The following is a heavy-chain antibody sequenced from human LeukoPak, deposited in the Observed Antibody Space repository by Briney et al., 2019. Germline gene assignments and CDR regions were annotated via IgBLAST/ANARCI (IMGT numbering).Heavy chain of an antibody. CDR1: GGSISSYY. D-gene: IGHD2-2*01. CDR3: ARDLSAGKYCSSTSCFSLWDGFDP. CDR2: IYTSGST. Sequence: PSETLSLTCTVSGGSISSYYWSWIRQPAGKGLEWIGRIYTSGSTNYNPSLKSRVTMSVDTSKNQFSLKLSSVTAADTAVYYCARDLSAGKYCSSTSCFSLWDGFDPWGQETLVTVSS. J-gene: IGHJ5*02. V-gene: IGHV4-4*07.